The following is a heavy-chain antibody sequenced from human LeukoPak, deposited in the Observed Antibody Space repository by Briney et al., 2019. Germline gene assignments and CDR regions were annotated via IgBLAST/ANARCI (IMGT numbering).Heavy chain of an antibody. J-gene: IGHJ3*01. CDR2: ISVSGADI. CDR3: AKVDSSGWYPDDAFDV. CDR1: GFSFSSYA. V-gene: IGHV3-23*01. Sequence: GGSLRLSCAASGFSFSSYAMSWVRQAPGKGLEWVSGISVSGADIYYADSVKGRFTTSRDKSKNTLYLQMTSLRAEDTAVYYCAKVDSSGWYPDDAFDVWGQGTTVTVS. D-gene: IGHD6-19*01.